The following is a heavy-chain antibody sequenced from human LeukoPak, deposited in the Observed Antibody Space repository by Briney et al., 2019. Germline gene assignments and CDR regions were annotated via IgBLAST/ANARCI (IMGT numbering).Heavy chain of an antibody. CDR1: GFTFSSYG. J-gene: IGHJ4*02. Sequence: GGSLRLSCAASGFTFSSYGMHWVRQAPGKGLEWVAVIWYDGSNKYYADSVKGRFTTSRDNSKNTLYLQMNSLRAEDTAVYYCARDRLGLSFDYWGQGTLVTVSS. CDR3: ARDRLGLSFDY. CDR2: IWYDGSNK. V-gene: IGHV3-33*01. D-gene: IGHD3-16*01.